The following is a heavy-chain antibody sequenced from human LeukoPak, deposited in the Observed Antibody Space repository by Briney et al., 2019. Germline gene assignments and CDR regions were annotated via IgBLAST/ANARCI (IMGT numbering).Heavy chain of an antibody. CDR1: GYSISSGYY. CDR3: ARASLGWVTDYYGSGSYYAFDY. J-gene: IGHJ4*02. V-gene: IGHV4-38-2*01. Sequence: SETLSLTCAVSGYSISSGYYWGWIRQPPGKGLEWIGSIYHSGSTYYNPSLKSRVTISVDTSKNQFSLKLSSVTAADTAVYYCARASLGWVTDYYGSGSYYAFDYWGQGTLVTVSS. CDR2: IYHSGST. D-gene: IGHD3-10*01.